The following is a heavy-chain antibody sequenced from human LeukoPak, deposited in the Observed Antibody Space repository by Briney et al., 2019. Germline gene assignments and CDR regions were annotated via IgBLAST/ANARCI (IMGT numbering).Heavy chain of an antibody. V-gene: IGHV3-33*08. CDR1: GFTFSSYA. D-gene: IGHD6-19*01. CDR2: IWYDGSNK. Sequence: GGSLRLSCAASGFTFSSYAMSWVRQAPGKGLEWVAVIWYDGSNKYYADSVKGRFTISRDNSKNTLYLQMNSLRAEDTAVYYCARDVIAVAGIHAFDIWGQGTMVTVSS. CDR3: ARDVIAVAGIHAFDI. J-gene: IGHJ3*02.